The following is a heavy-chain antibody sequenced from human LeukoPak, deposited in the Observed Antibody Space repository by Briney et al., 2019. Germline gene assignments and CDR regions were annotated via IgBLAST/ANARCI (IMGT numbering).Heavy chain of an antibody. Sequence: PGGSLRLSCAASGFRFADYGVDWFRQTPGKGLEWVAYISWNGGLISYADSVKGRFTISRDNAKNSLYLQLDSLRAEDTALYYCTRDLTMAAFDYWGQGTLVTVSS. J-gene: IGHJ4*02. CDR1: GFRFADYG. CDR3: TRDLTMAAFDY. V-gene: IGHV3-20*04. D-gene: IGHD5-24*01. CDR2: ISWNGGLI.